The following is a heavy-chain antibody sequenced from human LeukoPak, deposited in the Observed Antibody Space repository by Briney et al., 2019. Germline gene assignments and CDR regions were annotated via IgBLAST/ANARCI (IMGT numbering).Heavy chain of an antibody. CDR2: ISYDGSNK. Sequence: GRSLRLSCAASGFTFSSYAMHWVRQAPGKGLEWVAVISYDGSNKYYADSAKGRFTISRDNSKNTLYLQMNSLRAEDTAVYYCARGGGTVVTPLAYWGQGTLVTVSS. J-gene: IGHJ4*02. V-gene: IGHV3-30-3*01. CDR1: GFTFSSYA. D-gene: IGHD4-23*01. CDR3: ARGGGTVVTPLAY.